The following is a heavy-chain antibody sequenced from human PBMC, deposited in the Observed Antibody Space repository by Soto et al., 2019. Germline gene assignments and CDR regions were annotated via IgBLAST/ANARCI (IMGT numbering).Heavy chain of an antibody. CDR2: IIPIFGTA. V-gene: IGHV1-69*01. Sequence: QVQLVQSGAEVKKPGSSVKVSCKASGGTFSSYAISWVRQAPGQGLEWMGGIIPIFGTAHYAQKFQGRVTITADEYTSTAYMELSSLRSEDTAVYYCAREFRHSGYDSVSDYWGQGTLVTVSS. D-gene: IGHD5-12*01. CDR1: GGTFSSYA. CDR3: AREFRHSGYDSVSDY. J-gene: IGHJ4*02.